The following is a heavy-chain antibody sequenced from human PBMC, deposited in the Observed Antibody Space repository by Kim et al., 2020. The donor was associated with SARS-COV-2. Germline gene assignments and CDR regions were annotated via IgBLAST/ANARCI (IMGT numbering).Heavy chain of an antibody. Sequence: SETLSLTCSASGDSIDSGSYYWAWIRQFPGEGLEWIGHILYTQTTTHYNPSLKDRVSMSLDTSKNQIFLRLISLTAADTAVYYCARVAFYFGSPAIEYWGQGTLVTVSA. CDR3: ARVAFYFGSPAIEY. CDR1: GDSIDSGSYY. CDR2: ILYTQTTT. D-gene: IGHD1-26*01. J-gene: IGHJ4*02. V-gene: IGHV4-31*03.